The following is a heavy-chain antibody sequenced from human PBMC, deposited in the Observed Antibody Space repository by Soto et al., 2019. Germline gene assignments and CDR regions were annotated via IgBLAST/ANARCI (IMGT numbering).Heavy chain of an antibody. V-gene: IGHV4-34*01. Sequence: PSETLSLTCAVYGGSFSGYYWSWIRQPPGKGLEWIGEINHSGSTNYNPSLKSRVTISVDTSKNQFSLKLSSVTAADTAVYCCARGPYYYDSSGYYPFDYWGQGTLVTVSS. CDR1: GGSFSGYY. D-gene: IGHD3-22*01. CDR3: ARGPYYYDSSGYYPFDY. J-gene: IGHJ4*02. CDR2: INHSGST.